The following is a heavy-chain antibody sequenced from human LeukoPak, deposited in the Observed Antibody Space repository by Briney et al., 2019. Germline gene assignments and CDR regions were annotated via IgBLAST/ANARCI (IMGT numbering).Heavy chain of an antibody. D-gene: IGHD6-13*01. Sequence: PPETPSHTSTDPGGSLRGDTYYSAWIRQPPGKGLEWIGYIYYSGSTYCNPSLKSRLIISVDTSKNQFSLKMSSVTAADTAVYYCGGWLDISWYGYWGQGTLVTVSS. CDR1: GGSLRGDTYY. J-gene: IGHJ4*02. CDR3: GGWLDISWYGY. V-gene: IGHV4-30-4*01. CDR2: IYYSGST.